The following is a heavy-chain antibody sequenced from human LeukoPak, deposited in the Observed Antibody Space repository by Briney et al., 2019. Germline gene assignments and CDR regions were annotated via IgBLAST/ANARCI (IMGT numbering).Heavy chain of an antibody. V-gene: IGHV4-59*08. Sequence: SETLSLTCTVSGGSISSYYWSWIRQPPGKGLEWIGYIYYSGSTNYNPSLKSRVTISVDTSKNQFSLKLSSVTAADTAVYYCARHWPGGKTARDAFDIWGQGTMVTVSS. CDR3: ARHWPGGKTARDAFDI. D-gene: IGHD2-15*01. J-gene: IGHJ3*02. CDR1: GGSISSYY. CDR2: IYYSGST.